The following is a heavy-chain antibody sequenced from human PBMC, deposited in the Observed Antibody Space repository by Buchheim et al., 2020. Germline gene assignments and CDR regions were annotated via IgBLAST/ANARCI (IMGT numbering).Heavy chain of an antibody. V-gene: IGHV3-7*01. J-gene: IGHJ6*02. D-gene: IGHD3-10*01. Sequence: EVQLVESGGGLVQSGGSLRLSCETSGFSFTTYFMTWVRQAPGTGPEWVANINQDGSEKDYVDSVKGRFTISRDNAKNSLYLQMNSLRADDTALYYCARGYNYYGMDVWGQGTT. CDR3: ARGYNYYGMDV. CDR1: GFSFTTYF. CDR2: INQDGSEK.